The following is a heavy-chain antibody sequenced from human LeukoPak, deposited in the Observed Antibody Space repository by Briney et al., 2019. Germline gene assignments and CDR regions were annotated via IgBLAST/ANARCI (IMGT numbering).Heavy chain of an antibody. D-gene: IGHD1-1*01. J-gene: IGHJ4*02. CDR1: GFTFSSYW. CDR2: IKQDGSEK. V-gene: IGHV3-7*01. CDR3: ARSMIGSWYNLSTY. Sequence: GGSLRLSCAASGFTFSSYWMSWVRQAPGKGLEWVANIKQDGSEKYYVDSVKGRFTISRDNAKNSLYLQMNSLRAEDTAVYYCARSMIGSWYNLSTYWGQGTLVTVSS.